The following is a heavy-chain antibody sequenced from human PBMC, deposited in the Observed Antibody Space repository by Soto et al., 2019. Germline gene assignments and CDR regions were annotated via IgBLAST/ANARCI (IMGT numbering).Heavy chain of an antibody. CDR1: GYTFTSYG. CDR3: ATDLGLAAAGWFFAY. CDR2: ISAYNGNT. V-gene: IGHV1-18*01. Sequence: QVQLVQSGAEVKKPGASVKVSCKASGYTFTSYGISWVRQAPGQGLEWMGWISAYNGNTNYAQKLQGRVTMTTDTATSTAYMELRSVRSDDTAVYYCATDLGLAAAGWFFAYWGQGTLVTVSS. J-gene: IGHJ4*02. D-gene: IGHD6-13*01.